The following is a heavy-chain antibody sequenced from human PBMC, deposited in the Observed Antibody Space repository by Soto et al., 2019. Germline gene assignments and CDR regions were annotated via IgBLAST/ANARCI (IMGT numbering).Heavy chain of an antibody. CDR2: ISSSSSYI. Sequence: GSLRLSCAASGFTFSSYSMNWVRQAPGKGLEWVSSISSSSSYIYYADSVKGRFTISRDNAKNSLYLQMNSLRAEDTAVYYCARDLIGYGGNFDYWGQGTLVTVS. CDR3: ARDLIGYGGNFDY. V-gene: IGHV3-21*01. D-gene: IGHD4-17*01. CDR1: GFTFSSYS. J-gene: IGHJ4*02.